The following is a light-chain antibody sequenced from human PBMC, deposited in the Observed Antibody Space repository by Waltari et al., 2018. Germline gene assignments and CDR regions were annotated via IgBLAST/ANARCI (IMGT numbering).Light chain of an antibody. J-gene: IGLJ2*01. CDR2: GNT. CDR1: SFNIRGGYS. Sequence: QSVLTPPPSVFSAPGQGVSIPCTGTSFNIRGGYSLHRYQQLPGAAPKLLIYGNTNRPSGVPDRFSGSKSGTSASLAITGLQAEDEADYYCKSYDSNLRGLVFGGGTKLTVL. CDR3: KSYDSNLRGLV. V-gene: IGLV1-40*01.